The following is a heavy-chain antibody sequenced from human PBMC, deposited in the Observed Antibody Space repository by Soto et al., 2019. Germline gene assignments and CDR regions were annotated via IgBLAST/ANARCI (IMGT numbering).Heavy chain of an antibody. CDR1: GDSVSSNSAA. CDR2: TYYRSKWYN. V-gene: IGHV6-1*01. D-gene: IGHD6-19*01. Sequence: SQTLSLTCAISGDSVSSNSAAWNWIRQSPSRGLEWLGRTYYRSKWYNDYAVSVKSRITINPDTSKNQFSLQLNSVTPEDTAVYYCARDLQQWLVSRGYYYGMDVWGQGTTVTVSS. CDR3: ARDLQQWLVSRGYYYGMDV. J-gene: IGHJ6*02.